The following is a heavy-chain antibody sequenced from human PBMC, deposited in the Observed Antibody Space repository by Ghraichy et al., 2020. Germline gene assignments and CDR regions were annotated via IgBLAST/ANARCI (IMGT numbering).Heavy chain of an antibody. CDR2: INAGNGNT. J-gene: IGHJ2*01. D-gene: IGHD1-26*01. CDR3: ARIGSGSYYDWYFDL. V-gene: IGHV1-3*01. Sequence: ASVKVSCKASGYTFTSYAMHWVRQAPGQRLEWMGWINAGNGNTKYSQKFQGRVTITRDTSASTAYMELSSLRSEDTAVYYCARIGSGSYYDWYFDLWGRGTLVTVSS. CDR1: GYTFTSYA.